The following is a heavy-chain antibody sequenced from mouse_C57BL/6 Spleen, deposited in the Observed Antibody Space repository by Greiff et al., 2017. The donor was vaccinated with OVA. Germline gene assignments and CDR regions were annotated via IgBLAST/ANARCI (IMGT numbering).Heavy chain of an antibody. D-gene: IGHD1-1*01. CDR2: INPSNGGT. CDR3: ARGDYYGSSLYYAMDY. J-gene: IGHJ4*01. CDR1: GYTFTSYW. V-gene: IGHV1-53*01. Sequence: VKLQESGTELVKPGASVKLSCKASGYTFTSYWMHWVKQRPGQGLEWIGNINPSNGGTNYNEQFKSKATLTVDKSSSTAYMQLSSLTSECSAVYYCARGDYYGSSLYYAMDYWGQGTSVTVSS.